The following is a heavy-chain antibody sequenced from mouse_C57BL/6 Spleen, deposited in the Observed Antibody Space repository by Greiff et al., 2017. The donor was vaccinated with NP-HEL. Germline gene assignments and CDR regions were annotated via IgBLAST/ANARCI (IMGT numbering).Heavy chain of an antibody. CDR2: INPNNGGT. V-gene: IGHV1-22*01. CDR3: ARSKIYYYGSSHVYYFDY. Sequence: EVQRVESGPELVKPGASVKMSCKASGYTFTDYNMHWVKQSHGKSLEWIGYINPNNGGTSYNQKFKGKATLTVNKSSSTAYMELRSLTSEDSAVYYCARSKIYYYGSSHVYYFDYWGQGTTLTVSS. J-gene: IGHJ2*01. CDR1: GYTFTDYN. D-gene: IGHD1-1*01.